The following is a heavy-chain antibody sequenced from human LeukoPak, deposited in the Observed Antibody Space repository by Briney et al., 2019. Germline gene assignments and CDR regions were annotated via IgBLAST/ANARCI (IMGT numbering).Heavy chain of an antibody. CDR2: VTSSGGST. V-gene: IGHV3-23*01. CDR3: ATPRSCSGGSCYYPFDY. J-gene: IGHJ4*02. Sequence: GGSLRLSCAASGFTFSSYAMSWVRQAPGKGLEWVSTVTSSGGSTYYSDSVKGRFTISRDNSKNTLYLQMSSLRSEDTAVYYCATPRSCSGGSCYYPFDYWGQGTLVTVSS. D-gene: IGHD2-15*01. CDR1: GFTFSSYA.